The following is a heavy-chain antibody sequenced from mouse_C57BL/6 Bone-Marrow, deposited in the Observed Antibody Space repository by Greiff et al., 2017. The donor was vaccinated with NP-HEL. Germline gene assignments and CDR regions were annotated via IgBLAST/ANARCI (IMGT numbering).Heavy chain of an antibody. V-gene: IGHV3-6*01. CDR1: GYSITSGYY. J-gene: IGHJ1*03. Sequence: DVKLQESGPGLVKPSQSLSLTCSVTGYSITSGYYWNWIRQFPGNKLEWMGYISYDGSNNYNPSLKNRISITRDTSKNQFFLKLNSVTTEDTATYYCARAYDGYHWYFDVWGTGTTVTVSS. CDR3: ARAYDGYHWYFDV. D-gene: IGHD2-3*01. CDR2: ISYDGSN.